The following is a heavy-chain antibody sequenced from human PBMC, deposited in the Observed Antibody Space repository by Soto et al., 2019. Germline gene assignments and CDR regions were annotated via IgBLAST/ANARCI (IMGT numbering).Heavy chain of an antibody. CDR1: GCTFSNDA. CDR2: IITMFGTT. CDR3: ARDEATNWFDP. V-gene: IGHV1-69*06. Sequence: ASVKVSCKASGCTFSNDAISWVRQAPGQGLEWMGGIITMFGTTIYAQKFQGRVTITADRSTSTAYMELSSLRSEDTAVYYCARDEATNWFDPWGQGTLVTVSS. J-gene: IGHJ5*02.